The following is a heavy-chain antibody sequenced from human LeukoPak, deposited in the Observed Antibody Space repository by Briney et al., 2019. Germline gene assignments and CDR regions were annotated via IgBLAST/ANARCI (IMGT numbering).Heavy chain of an antibody. D-gene: IGHD5-18*01. Sequence: ASVKVSCKASGGTFSSYAISWVRQAPGQGRDWRGGIIPIFGTANYAQKFQGRVTITADKSTSTAYMELSSLRSEDTAVYYCARGRGYSYGYFAWWGQGTLVTVSS. CDR1: GGTFSSYA. CDR3: ARGRGYSYGYFAW. CDR2: IIPIFGTA. V-gene: IGHV1-69*06. J-gene: IGHJ4*02.